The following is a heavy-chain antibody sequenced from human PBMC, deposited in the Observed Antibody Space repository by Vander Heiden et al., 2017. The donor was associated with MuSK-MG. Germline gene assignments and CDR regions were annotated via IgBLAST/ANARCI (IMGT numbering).Heavy chain of an antibody. Sequence: QVQLQESGPGLVKPSETLSLTSTASGDSISSYYWSWIRQPPGKGLEWIGYIYTSRTTSQNPSLKSRVTISVDTSNNQFLSNFRSAPAADTAVYDGARLHLMRFGGYDGISGWGKGPTVIGSS. V-gene: IGHV4-59*01. J-gene: IGHJ6*04. D-gene: IGHD5-12*01. CDR1: GDSISSYY. CDR2: IYTSRTT. CDR3: ARLHLMRFGGYDGISG.